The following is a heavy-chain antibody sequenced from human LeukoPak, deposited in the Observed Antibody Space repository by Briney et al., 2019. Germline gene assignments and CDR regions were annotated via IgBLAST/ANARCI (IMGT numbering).Heavy chain of an antibody. CDR3: ARDILRPLWFGELLSPFAD. D-gene: IGHD3-10*01. J-gene: IGHJ4*02. CDR2: ISSSSSTI. Sequence: GGSLRLSCAASGFTFSSYSMNWVRQAPGKGLEWVSYISSSSSTIYYADSVKGRFTISRDNAKNSLYLQMNSLRAEDTAVYYCARDILRPLWFGELLSPFADWGQGTLVTVSS. CDR1: GFTFSSYS. V-gene: IGHV3-48*04.